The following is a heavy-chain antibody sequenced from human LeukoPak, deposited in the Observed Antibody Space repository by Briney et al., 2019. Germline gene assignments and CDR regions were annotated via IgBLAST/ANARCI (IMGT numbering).Heavy chain of an antibody. CDR1: GFTFSSYA. J-gene: IGHJ4*02. CDR2: ISGSGEVT. D-gene: IGHD1-1*01. Sequence: GGSLRLSCAASGFTFSSYAMSWVRQAPGKGLEWVSEISGSGEVTFYPDSVAGRFTISRDNSKGTLFMQMNSLRVEDTAVYYCAKELQGGRTFEYWGQGTLVTVSS. CDR3: AKELQGGRTFEY. V-gene: IGHV3-23*01.